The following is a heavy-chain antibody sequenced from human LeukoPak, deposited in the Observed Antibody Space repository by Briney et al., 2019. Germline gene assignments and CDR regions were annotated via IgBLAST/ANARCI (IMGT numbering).Heavy chain of an antibody. CDR1: GGSFSGYY. V-gene: IGHV4-34*01. J-gene: IGHJ3*02. CDR3: ASVTGAFDI. CDR2: INHSGST. Sequence: KASETLSLTCAVYGGSFSGYYWSWIRQPPGKGLEWIGEINHSGSTNYNPSLKSRVTISVDTSKNQFSLKLSSVTAADTAVYYCASVTGAFDIWGQGTMVTVSS.